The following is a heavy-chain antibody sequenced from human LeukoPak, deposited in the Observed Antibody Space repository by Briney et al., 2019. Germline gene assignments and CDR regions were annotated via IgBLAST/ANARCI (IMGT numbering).Heavy chain of an antibody. D-gene: IGHD6-13*01. Sequence: GGSLRLSCAASGFTFSSYRMNWVRQAPGKGLEWVSSISSSSSYIYYADSVKGRFTISRDNAKNSLYLQMNSLRAEETAVYYCARDGIAGLDYWGQGTLVTVSS. V-gene: IGHV3-21*01. CDR1: GFTFSSYR. J-gene: IGHJ4*02. CDR2: ISSSSSYI. CDR3: ARDGIAGLDY.